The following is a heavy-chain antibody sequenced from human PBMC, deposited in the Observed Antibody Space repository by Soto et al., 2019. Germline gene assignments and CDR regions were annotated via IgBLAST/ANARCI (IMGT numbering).Heavy chain of an antibody. CDR1: GFTFSSYA. CDR3: AKPPLGYCSGGSCYSVDFDY. V-gene: IGHV3-23*01. Sequence: GVLRLSCAASGFTFSSYAMSWVRQAPGKGLEWVSAISGSGGSTYYADSVKGRFTISRDNSKNTLYLQMNSLRAEDTAVYYCAKPPLGYCSGGSCYSVDFDYWGQGTLVTVSS. D-gene: IGHD2-15*01. CDR2: ISGSGGST. J-gene: IGHJ4*02.